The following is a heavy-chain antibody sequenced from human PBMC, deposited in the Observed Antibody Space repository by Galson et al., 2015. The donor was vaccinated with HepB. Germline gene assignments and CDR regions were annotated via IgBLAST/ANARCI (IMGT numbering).Heavy chain of an antibody. J-gene: IGHJ6*02. CDR3: ARDNYDFWSGYLQASEYYYGMDV. D-gene: IGHD3-3*01. V-gene: IGHV3-30-3*01. Sequence: SLRLSCAASGFTFSSYAMHWVRQAPGKGLEWVAVISYDGSNKYYADSVKGRFTISRDNSKNTLYLQMNSLRAEDTAVYYCARDNYDFWSGYLQASEYYYGMDVWGQGTTVTVSS. CDR2: ISYDGSNK. CDR1: GFTFSSYA.